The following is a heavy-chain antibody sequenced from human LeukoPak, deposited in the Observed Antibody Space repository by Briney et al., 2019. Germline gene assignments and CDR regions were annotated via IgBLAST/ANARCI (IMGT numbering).Heavy chain of an antibody. CDR2: ISWNSGSI. D-gene: IGHD3-9*01. CDR3: AKDTRDILTGYYNTALDY. CDR1: GFTFDDYA. Sequence: PGRSLRLSCAASGFTFDDYAMHWVRHAPGKGLEWVSGISWNSGSIVYADSVKGRFTISRDNAKNSLYLQMDSLRDEDTALYYCAKDTRDILTGYYNTALDYWGQGTLVTVSS. J-gene: IGHJ4*02. V-gene: IGHV3-9*01.